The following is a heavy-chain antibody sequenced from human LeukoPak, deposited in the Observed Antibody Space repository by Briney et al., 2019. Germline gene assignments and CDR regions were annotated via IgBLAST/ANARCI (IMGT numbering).Heavy chain of an antibody. CDR2: INPNSGGT. Sequence: ASVKVSCKASGYTFTGYYMHWVRQAPGQGLEWMRWINPNSGGTNYAQKFQGRVTMTRDTSISTAYMELSRLRSDDTAVYYCARGSYDSSDFEYLQHWGQGTLVTVSS. CDR1: GYTFTGYY. CDR3: ARGSYDSSDFEYLQH. J-gene: IGHJ1*01. D-gene: IGHD3-22*01. V-gene: IGHV1-2*02.